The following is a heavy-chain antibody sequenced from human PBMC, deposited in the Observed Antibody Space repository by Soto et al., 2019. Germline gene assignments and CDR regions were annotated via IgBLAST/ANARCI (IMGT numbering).Heavy chain of an antibody. V-gene: IGHV3-30*18. Sequence: GGSLRLSCAASGFTFSSYGMHWVRQAPGKGLEWVAVISYDGSNKYYADSVKGRFTISRDNSKNTLYLQMNSLRAEDTAVYYCAKDQAYYYMDVWGKGTTVTSP. CDR2: ISYDGSNK. J-gene: IGHJ6*03. CDR3: AKDQAYYYMDV. CDR1: GFTFSSYG.